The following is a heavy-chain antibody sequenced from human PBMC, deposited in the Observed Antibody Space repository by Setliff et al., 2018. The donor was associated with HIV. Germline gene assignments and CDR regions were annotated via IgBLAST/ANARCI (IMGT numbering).Heavy chain of an antibody. V-gene: IGHV3-74*01. CDR2: VNTDGNSK. CDR3: HSGYDPEEQSYFDY. J-gene: IGHJ4*02. CDR1: GFTFDRFW. D-gene: IGHD5-12*01. Sequence: PGGSLRLSCAASGFTFDRFWMHWVRQAPGKGLEWVSRVNTDGNSKTYADSVKDRFTISRDNGKNTLFLQMNSLKVEDTGVYYCHSGYDPEEQSYFDYWGQGTLVTVSS.